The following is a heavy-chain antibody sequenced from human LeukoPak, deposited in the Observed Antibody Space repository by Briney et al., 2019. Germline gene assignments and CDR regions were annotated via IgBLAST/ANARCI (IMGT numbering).Heavy chain of an antibody. CDR2: TYSGGST. D-gene: IGHD1/OR15-1a*01. Sequence: GGSLRLSCAASGFTVSSNYMSWVRQAPGKGLEWVSVTYSGGSTYYADSVKGRFTISRDNSKNTLYLQMNSLRAEDTAVYYCARDLAWGYVEQRLGWLDPWGQGAQVTVSS. J-gene: IGHJ5*02. CDR3: ARDLAWGYVEQRLGWLDP. CDR1: GFTVSSNY. V-gene: IGHV3-53*01.